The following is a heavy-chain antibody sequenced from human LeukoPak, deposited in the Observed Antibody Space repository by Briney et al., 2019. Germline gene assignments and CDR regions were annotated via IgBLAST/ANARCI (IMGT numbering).Heavy chain of an antibody. D-gene: IGHD4/OR15-4a*01. CDR2: IYPSDSYT. CDR3: ARKGANRPAFDI. CDR1: GYSFTSYW. V-gene: IGHV5-10-1*01. J-gene: IGHJ3*02. Sequence: PGESLKISCKGSGYSFTSYWINWVRQMPGKGLEWMGRIYPSDSYTNYSPSFQGHVTISADRSISTAYLQWSSRKASDTAMYYCARKGANRPAFDIWGQGTMVTVSS.